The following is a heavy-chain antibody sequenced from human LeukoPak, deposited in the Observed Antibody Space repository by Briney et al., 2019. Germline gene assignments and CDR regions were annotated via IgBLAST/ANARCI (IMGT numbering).Heavy chain of an antibody. J-gene: IGHJ4*02. V-gene: IGHV3-21*01. CDR3: ARVRVYGKTAYYFDY. CDR1: GFTFSSYS. Sequence: PGGSLRLSCAASGFTFSSYSMNWVRQAPGKGLEWVSSISSSSSYIYYADSVKGRFTISRDNAKNSLYLQMNSLRAEDTAVYYCARVRVYGKTAYYFDYWGQGTLVTVSS. D-gene: IGHD1-14*01. CDR2: ISSSSSYI.